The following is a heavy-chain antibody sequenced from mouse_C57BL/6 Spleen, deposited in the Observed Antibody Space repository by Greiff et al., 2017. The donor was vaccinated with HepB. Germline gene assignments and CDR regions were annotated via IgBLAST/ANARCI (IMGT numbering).Heavy chain of an antibody. CDR3: ARDYGSLWFAY. D-gene: IGHD1-1*01. J-gene: IGHJ3*01. Sequence: VQLQQPGTELVKPGASVKLSCKASGYTFTSYWMHWVKQRPGQGLEWMGTINPSNGGTKYNAKFKSKAKLTVDKSSSTAYMQLSSLTSEDSAVYYCARDYGSLWFAYWGKGTLVTVAA. CDR1: GYTFTSYW. V-gene: IGHV1-53*01. CDR2: INPSNGGT.